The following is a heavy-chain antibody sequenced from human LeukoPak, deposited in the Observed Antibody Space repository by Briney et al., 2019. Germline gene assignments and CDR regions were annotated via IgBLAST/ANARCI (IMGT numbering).Heavy chain of an antibody. D-gene: IGHD5-18*01. CDR2: ISWNSGSI. J-gene: IGHJ4*02. CDR3: ARASGYSYGFKTYYFDY. CDR1: GFTFDDYA. V-gene: IGHV3-9*01. Sequence: PGGSLRLSCAASGFTFDDYAMHWVRQAPGKGLEWVSGISWNSGSIGYADSVKGRFTISRDNAKNTLYLQMNSLRAEDTAVYYCARASGYSYGFKTYYFDYWGQGTLVTVSS.